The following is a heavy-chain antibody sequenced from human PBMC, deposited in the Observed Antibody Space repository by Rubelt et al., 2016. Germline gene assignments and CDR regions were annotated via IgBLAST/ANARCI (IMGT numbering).Heavy chain of an antibody. CDR1: GGSFSGYY. Sequence: QVQLQQWGAGLLKPSETLSLTCAVYGGSFSGYYWSWIRQPPGKGLEWIGEINPSRSTNYNPSLKGGGNISGDASKGQLSLKLSSVTAADTAVYYCAGLTRITSVGVVIGDVWGQGTTVTVSS. CDR2: INPSRST. D-gene: IGHD3-3*01. V-gene: IGHV4-34*01. CDR3: AGLTRITSVGVVIGDV. J-gene: IGHJ6*02.